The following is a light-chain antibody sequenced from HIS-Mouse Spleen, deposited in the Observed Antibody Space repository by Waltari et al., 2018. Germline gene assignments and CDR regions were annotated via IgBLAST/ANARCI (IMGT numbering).Light chain of an antibody. CDR3: QVWDSSSDHPYV. V-gene: IGLV3-21*03. Sequence: SYVLTQPPSVSVAPGKTARITRGGNNIGSKSVHWYQQKPGQAPGLVVYDDSDRPSGIPERFSGSNSGNTATLTISRVEAGDEADYYCQVWDSSSDHPYVFGTGTKVTVL. CDR1: NIGSKS. J-gene: IGLJ1*01. CDR2: DDS.